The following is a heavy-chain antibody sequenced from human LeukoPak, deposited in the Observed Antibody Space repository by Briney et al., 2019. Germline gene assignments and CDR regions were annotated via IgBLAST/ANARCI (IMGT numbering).Heavy chain of an antibody. V-gene: IGHV3-7*01. D-gene: IGHD2-15*01. CDR2: INPNGNIE. J-gene: IGHJ4*02. Sequence: GGSLRLSCAASGFTFNSDWMSWVRQAPGKGLECVAKINPNGNIEQYVDSVRVRFTISRDNSKKSLYLQMNNLRVEDTAVYYCATEAWYRFEYWGRGTLVTVSP. CDR3: ATEAWYRFEY. CDR1: GFTFNSDW.